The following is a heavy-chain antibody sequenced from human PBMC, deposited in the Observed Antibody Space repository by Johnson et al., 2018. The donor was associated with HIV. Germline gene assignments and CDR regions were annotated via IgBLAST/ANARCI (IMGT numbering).Heavy chain of an antibody. V-gene: IGHV3-30-3*01. CDR2: ISYDGSNK. Sequence: QMLLVESGGGVVQPGRSLRLSCAASGFTFSSYAMHWVRQAPGKGLAWVAVISYDGSNKYYADSVKGRFTISRDNSKNTLYLQMNSLRAEDTAVYYCARGMTTVTNHDAFDIWGQGTMVTFSS. J-gene: IGHJ3*02. CDR1: GFTFSSYA. CDR3: ARGMTTVTNHDAFDI. D-gene: IGHD4-17*01.